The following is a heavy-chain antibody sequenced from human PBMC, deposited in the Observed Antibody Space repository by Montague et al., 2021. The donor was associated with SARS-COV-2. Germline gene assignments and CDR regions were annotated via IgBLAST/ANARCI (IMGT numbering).Heavy chain of an antibody. J-gene: IGHJ5*02. CDR1: GASISTGSDY. Sequence: SETLSLTCTVSGASISTGSDYWTWIRQRPGRGLEWIGNFYYSGGXTYXXXXKXRVTISADTSKNLFSLTLKSVTASDTVVYYCARDRGDIYGGNSAWFDPWGQGTLVTVSS. D-gene: IGHD4-23*01. V-gene: IGHV4-61*03. CDR2: FYYSGGX. CDR3: ARDRGDIYGGNSAWFDP.